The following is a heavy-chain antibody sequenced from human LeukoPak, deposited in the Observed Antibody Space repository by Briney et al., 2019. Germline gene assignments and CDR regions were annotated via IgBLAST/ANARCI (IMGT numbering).Heavy chain of an antibody. CDR2: IYYSGTT. D-gene: IGHD1-1*01. Sequence: PSETLSLTCTVSGGSISSYYWSWIRQPPGKGLEWIGYIYYSGTTNYNPSLKSRVTISVDTSKNQFSLKLSSVTAADTAVYFCARYWSRFGYWGQGTLVTVSS. CDR1: GGSISSYY. V-gene: IGHV4-59*08. CDR3: ARYWSRFGY. J-gene: IGHJ4*02.